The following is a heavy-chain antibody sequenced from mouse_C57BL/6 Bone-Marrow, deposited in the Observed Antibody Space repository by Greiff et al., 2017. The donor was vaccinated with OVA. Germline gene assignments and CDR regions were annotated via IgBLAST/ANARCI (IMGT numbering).Heavy chain of an antibody. D-gene: IGHD3-2*02. CDR3: AREGSGYKAWFAY. J-gene: IGHJ3*01. CDR1: GYTFTDYY. Sequence: EVQLQESGPVLVKPGASVKMSCKASGYTFTDYYMNWVKQGHGKSLEWIGVINPYNGGTSYNQKFKGKATLTVDKSSSTAYMELNSLTSEDSAVYDCAREGSGYKAWFAYWGQGTLVTVSA. V-gene: IGHV1-19*01. CDR2: INPYNGGT.